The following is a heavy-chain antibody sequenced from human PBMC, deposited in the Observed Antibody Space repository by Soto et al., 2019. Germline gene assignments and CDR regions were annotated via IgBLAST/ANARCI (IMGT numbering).Heavy chain of an antibody. V-gene: IGHV6-1*01. J-gene: IGHJ6*02. Sequence: SQTHSLTCAISGDSVSSNSAAWNWIRQSPSRGLEWLGRTYYRSKWYNDYAVSVKSRITINPDTSKNQFSLQLNSVTPEDTAVYYCARDTSIAARSAYYYYAMDFWGQVTTVTVSS. CDR1: GDSVSSNSAA. CDR2: TYYRSKWYN. D-gene: IGHD6-6*01. CDR3: ARDTSIAARSAYYYYAMDF.